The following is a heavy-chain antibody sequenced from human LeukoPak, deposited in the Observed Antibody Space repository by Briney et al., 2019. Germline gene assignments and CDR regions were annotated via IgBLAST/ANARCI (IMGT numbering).Heavy chain of an antibody. CDR3: VREVETFFDY. D-gene: IGHD2-15*01. Sequence: GTSLRLSCTASGFNFGRFGMHWVRPAPGQGPEWVAVLWFDGSKQFYAESMKGRFHISRDNSKDTLYLHISNRRAGDTAMYYCVREVETFFDYWGEGTLVTVSS. V-gene: IGHV3-33*01. J-gene: IGHJ4*02. CDR2: LWFDGSKQ. CDR1: GFNFGRFG.